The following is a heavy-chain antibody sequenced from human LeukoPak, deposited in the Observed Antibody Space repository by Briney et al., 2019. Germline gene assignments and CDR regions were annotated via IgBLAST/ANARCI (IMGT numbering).Heavy chain of an antibody. CDR1: GFTVSSNY. J-gene: IGHJ3*02. D-gene: IGHD1-1*01. CDR2: IYSGDST. CDR3: ARGNAHAFDI. Sequence: PGGSLRLSCAASGFTVSSNYMSWVRQAPGKGLEWVSVIYSGDSTYYADSVKGRFTISRDNAENTLYLQMNSLRAEDTAVYFCARGNAHAFDIWGQGTMVTVSS. V-gene: IGHV3-53*01.